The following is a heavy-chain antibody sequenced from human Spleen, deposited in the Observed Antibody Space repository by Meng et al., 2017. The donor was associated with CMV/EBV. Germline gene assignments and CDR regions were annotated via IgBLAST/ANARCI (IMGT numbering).Heavy chain of an antibody. D-gene: IGHD2-2*01. V-gene: IGHV4-34*01. CDR2: INHSGST. Sequence: DYDWSWIRQSPGKGLEWSGEINHSGSTNYNPSLKSRVTISVDTSKNQFSLKLSSVTAADTAVYYCARVPSLGYCSSTSCPRGTYFDYWGQGTLVTVSS. J-gene: IGHJ4*02. CDR3: ARVPSLGYCSSTSCPRGTYFDY. CDR1: DYD.